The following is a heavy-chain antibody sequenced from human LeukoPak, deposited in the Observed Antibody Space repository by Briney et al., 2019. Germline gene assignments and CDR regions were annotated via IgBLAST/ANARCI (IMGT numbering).Heavy chain of an antibody. CDR3: ARHGDDYGDYRYFDL. V-gene: IGHV4-39*01. J-gene: IGHJ2*01. D-gene: IGHD4-17*01. CDR1: GGSISSSSYY. Sequence: PSETLSLTCAVSGGSISSSSYYWGWIRQPPGKGLEWIGSIYYSGNTYQNPSLKSRVTISVDMSKNQFSLKLSSVTAADTAVFYCARHGDDYGDYRYFDLWGRGTLVTVSS. CDR2: IYYSGNT.